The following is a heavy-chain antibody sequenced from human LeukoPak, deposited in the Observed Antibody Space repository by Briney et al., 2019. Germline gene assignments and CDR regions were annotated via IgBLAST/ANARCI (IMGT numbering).Heavy chain of an antibody. Sequence: SVKVSCKASGGTFSSYAISWVRQAPGQGLEWMGGIIPIFGTANYAQKFQGRVTITADESTSTAYMELSSLRSEDTAVYYCARVPRYSSGWWYFDYWGQGTLVTVSS. CDR2: IIPIFGTA. CDR1: GGTFSSYA. J-gene: IGHJ4*02. CDR3: ARVPRYSSGWWYFDY. V-gene: IGHV1-69*01. D-gene: IGHD6-19*01.